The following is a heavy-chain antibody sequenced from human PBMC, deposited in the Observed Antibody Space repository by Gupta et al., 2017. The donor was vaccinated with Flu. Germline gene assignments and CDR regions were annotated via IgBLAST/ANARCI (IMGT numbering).Heavy chain of an antibody. Sequence: VPLVQSGAEVKQHVEALKIPCMGSEYSSTRYWIGWVLQRPGQGLEWMGIIYPVGSATRYSPSFQGQVTISADKSISTAYLQWSSLKASDTAMYYCARGYYDILGYYYGMDVWGQGTTVTVSS. J-gene: IGHJ6*02. D-gene: IGHD3-9*01. CDR3: ARGYYDILGYYYGMDV. V-gene: IGHV5-51*01. CDR1: EYSSTRYW. CDR2: IYPVGSAT.